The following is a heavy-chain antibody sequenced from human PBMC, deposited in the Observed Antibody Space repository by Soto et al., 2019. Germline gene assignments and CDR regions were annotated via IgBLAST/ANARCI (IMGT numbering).Heavy chain of an antibody. V-gene: IGHV4-59*01. CDR1: GGSISSYY. CDR2: IYYSGST. CDR3: ARDRGGAFYYYYYGMDV. Sequence: SETLSLTCTVSGGSISSYYWSWIRQPPGKGLEWIGYIYYSGSTNYNPSLKSRVTISVDTSKNQFSLKLSSVTAADTAVYYCARDRGGAFYYYYYGMDVWGQGTMVTVSS. J-gene: IGHJ6*02. D-gene: IGHD3-16*01.